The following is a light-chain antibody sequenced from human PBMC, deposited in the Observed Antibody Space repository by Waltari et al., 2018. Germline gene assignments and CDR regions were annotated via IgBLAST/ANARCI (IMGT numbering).Light chain of an antibody. Sequence: QSALTQPPSASGSPGQSVPISCPGTSSAVGGSNFVSWYQHHPGKAPRLIIYEVSERPSGVPDRFSGSKSGNTASLTVSGLQAEDEADYYCSSYVANNNPVFGGGTKLTVL. J-gene: IGLJ2*01. CDR3: SSYVANNNPV. V-gene: IGLV2-8*01. CDR2: EVS. CDR1: SSAVGGSNF.